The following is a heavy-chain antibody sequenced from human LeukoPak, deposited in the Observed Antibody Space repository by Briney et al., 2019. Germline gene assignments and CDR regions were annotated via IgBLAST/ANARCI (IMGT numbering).Heavy chain of an antibody. Sequence: GGSLSLSCGASGFTVSRYHMSWVRQAPGKGLEWVSAISGSGDSTYYADSVKGRFTISRDNSKNMVYLQMNSLRGEDTAVYYCAKVTWSTTGTTPYVYWGQGTLVTVSS. CDR2: ISGSGDST. J-gene: IGHJ4*02. D-gene: IGHD1-1*01. CDR3: AKVTWSTTGTTPYVY. CDR1: GFTVSRYH. V-gene: IGHV3-23*01.